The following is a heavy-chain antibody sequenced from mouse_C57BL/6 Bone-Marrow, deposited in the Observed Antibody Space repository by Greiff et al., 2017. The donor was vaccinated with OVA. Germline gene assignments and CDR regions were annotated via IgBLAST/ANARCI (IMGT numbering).Heavy chain of an antibody. V-gene: IGHV7-3*01. Sequence: EVMLVESGGGLVQPGGSLSLSCAASGFTFTDYYMRWVRQPPGKALEWLGFIRNKANGYTTEYSASVKGRFTISRDNSQSILYLQMNALRAEDSATYYCARYTPSPWTEAMDYWGQGTAVTVSS. J-gene: IGHJ4*01. CDR2: IRNKANGYTT. CDR1: GFTFTDYY. CDR3: ARYTPSPWTEAMDY.